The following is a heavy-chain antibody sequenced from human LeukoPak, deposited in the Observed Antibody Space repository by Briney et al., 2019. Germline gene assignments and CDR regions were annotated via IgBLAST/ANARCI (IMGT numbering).Heavy chain of an antibody. CDR2: MNPNSGNT. V-gene: IGHV1-8*01. Sequence: ASVKVSCKASGYTFTSCDINWVRQATGQGLEWMGWMNPNSGNTGYGQSFQGRITMTRDNSIGTAYRELGNLTSEDTAIYYCTRGSSGRRDNWGQGTLVTVSA. CDR1: GYTFTSCD. CDR3: TRGSSGRRDN. D-gene: IGHD6-19*01. J-gene: IGHJ4*02.